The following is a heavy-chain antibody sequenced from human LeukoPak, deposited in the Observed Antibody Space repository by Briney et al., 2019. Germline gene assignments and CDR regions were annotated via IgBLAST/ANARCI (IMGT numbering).Heavy chain of an antibody. Sequence: SETLSLTCTVSGGSISSYHWSWIRQSADKGLEWIGRIYSDGSTRYSPSLKSRVTISVDGSKNQFSLTLTSVTAADTAVYYCARDRGDDGRSWYYFDYWGQGTLVTVSS. CDR1: GGSISSYH. J-gene: IGHJ4*02. D-gene: IGHD6-13*01. CDR3: ARDRGDDGRSWYYFDY. CDR2: IYSDGST. V-gene: IGHV4-4*07.